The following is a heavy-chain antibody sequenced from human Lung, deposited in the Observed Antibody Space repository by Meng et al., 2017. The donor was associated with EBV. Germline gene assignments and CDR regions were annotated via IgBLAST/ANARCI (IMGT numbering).Heavy chain of an antibody. CDR1: GYTFTSYY. D-gene: IGHD6-19*01. Sequence: VQLGQSGAEVKKPGASMKVSCKASGYTFTSYYIHWVRQAPGQGLEWMGWIHPSGHPTYAQKFQGRVTMTIDTSTTTASMELRSLRSDDSALYYCVKHSSDWSLDSWGQGTLVTVSS. J-gene: IGHJ4*02. CDR2: IHPSGHP. V-gene: IGHV1-46*01. CDR3: VKHSSDWSLDS.